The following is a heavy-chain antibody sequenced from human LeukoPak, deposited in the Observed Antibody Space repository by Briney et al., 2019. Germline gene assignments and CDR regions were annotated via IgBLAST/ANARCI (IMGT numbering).Heavy chain of an antibody. J-gene: IGHJ4*02. Sequence: GGSLRLSCAASGFTFSSFGMHWVRQAPGKGLEWVSVIYSGGSTYYADSVKGRFTISRDNSKNTLYLQMNSLRAEDTAVYYCARDFSLRSGYFDYWGQGTLVTVSS. CDR3: ARDFSLRSGYFDY. CDR1: GFTFSSFG. CDR2: IYSGGST. V-gene: IGHV3-66*01. D-gene: IGHD3-3*01.